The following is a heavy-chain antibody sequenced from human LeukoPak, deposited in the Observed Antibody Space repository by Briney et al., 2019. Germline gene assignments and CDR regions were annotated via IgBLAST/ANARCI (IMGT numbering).Heavy chain of an antibody. V-gene: IGHV1-2*02. D-gene: IGHD2-2*01. CDR3: ARPFYCSSTSCSYVGWFDP. CDR2: INPNSGGT. J-gene: IGHJ5*02. Sequence: RASVKVSCKASGYTFTAYYMHWVRQAPGQGLEWMGWINPNSGGTNYAQKFQGRVTMTRDTSISTAYMELSRLRSDDTAVYYCARPFYCSSTSCSYVGWFDPWGQGTLVTVSS. CDR1: GYTFTAYY.